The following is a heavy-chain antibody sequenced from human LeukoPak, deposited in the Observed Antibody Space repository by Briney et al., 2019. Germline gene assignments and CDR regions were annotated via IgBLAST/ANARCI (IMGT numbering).Heavy chain of an antibody. D-gene: IGHD6-19*01. J-gene: IGHJ4*02. V-gene: IGHV3-23*01. Sequence: AISGSGGSTYYADSVKGRFTISRDNSKNTLYLQMNSLRAEDTAVYYCAKATSSGWYVYWGQETLVTVSS. CDR2: ISGSGGST. CDR3: AKATSSGWYVY.